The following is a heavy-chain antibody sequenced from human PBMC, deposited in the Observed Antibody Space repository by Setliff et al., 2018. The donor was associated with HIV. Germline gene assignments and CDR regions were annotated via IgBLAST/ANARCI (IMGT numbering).Heavy chain of an antibody. CDR3: ASGFDSSGLSYFNY. J-gene: IGHJ4*01. V-gene: IGHV1-69*05. CDR2: LIPFFGTA. D-gene: IGHD3-22*01. Sequence: SVKVSCKASGVTFSRYTITWVRQAPGQGLEWVGGLIPFFGTASYAQKFQGRVTITTDESTNTAYMELISLTSEDTAVYYCASGFDSSGLSYFNYWGQGTLVTVSS. CDR1: GVTFSRYT.